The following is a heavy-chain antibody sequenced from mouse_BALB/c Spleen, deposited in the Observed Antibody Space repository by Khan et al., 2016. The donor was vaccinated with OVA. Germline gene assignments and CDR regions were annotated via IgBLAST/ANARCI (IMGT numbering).Heavy chain of an antibody. CDR2: IYPGSDKT. J-gene: IGHJ3*01. CDR3: AREWAAWFPY. V-gene: IGHV1-77*01. CDR1: GYPFTDYY. Sequence: QVQLKQSGAELARPGASVKLSCKASGYPFTDYYINWLRQRTGQGLEWIGEIYPGSDKTYYNEMFKGKATLTAATSSSTAYMQLSSLTSEDSAVYFCAREWAAWFPYWGQGTQVTVS.